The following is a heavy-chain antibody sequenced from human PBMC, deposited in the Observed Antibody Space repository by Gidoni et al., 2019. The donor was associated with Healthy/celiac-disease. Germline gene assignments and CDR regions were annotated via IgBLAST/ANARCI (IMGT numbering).Heavy chain of an antibody. CDR2: IWYDGSNK. D-gene: IGHD7-27*01. CDR1: GFTFSSYG. J-gene: IGHJ5*02. V-gene: IGHV3-33*01. Sequence: QVQLVESGGGVVQPGRSLRLSCAASGFTFSSYGMHWVRQAPGKGLEWVAVIWYDGSNKYYADSVKGRFTISGDNSKNTLYLQMNSLRAEDTAVYYCARDPELTGDPGGWFDPWGQGTLVTVSS. CDR3: ARDPELTGDPGGWFDP.